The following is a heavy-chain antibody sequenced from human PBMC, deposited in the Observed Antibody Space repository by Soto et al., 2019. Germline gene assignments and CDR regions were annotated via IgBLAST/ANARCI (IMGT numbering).Heavy chain of an antibody. CDR3: ARHKRGVAAAGIPSLLQTPHFDY. D-gene: IGHD6-13*01. V-gene: IGHV4-59*08. J-gene: IGHJ4*02. Sequence: PSETLSLTCTVSGGSISSYYWSWIRQPPGKGLEWIGYIYYSGSTNYNPSLKSRVTISVDTSKNQFSLKLSSVTAADTAVYYCARHKRGVAAAGIPSLLQTPHFDYWGQGTLVTVSS. CDR1: GGSISSYY. CDR2: IYYSGST.